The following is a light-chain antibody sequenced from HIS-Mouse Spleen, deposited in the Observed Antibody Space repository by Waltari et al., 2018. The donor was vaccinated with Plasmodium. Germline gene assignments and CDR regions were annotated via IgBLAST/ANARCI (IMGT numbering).Light chain of an antibody. CDR2: GAS. CDR3: QQYGSSGT. V-gene: IGKV3-20*01. CDR1: QSVSSSY. Sequence: EIVLTQSPGTLSLSTGERATLSCRASQSVSSSYLAWYQQKPCQAPRLLIYGASSRATGIPDRFSVSGSGTDFTLTISRLEPEDFAVYYCQQYGSSGTFGQGTKVEIK. J-gene: IGKJ1*01.